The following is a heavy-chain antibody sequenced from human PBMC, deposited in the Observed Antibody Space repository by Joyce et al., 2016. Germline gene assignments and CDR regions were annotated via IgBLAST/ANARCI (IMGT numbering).Heavy chain of an antibody. V-gene: IGHV3-53*01. CDR3: ARVPGFH. CDR2: IYSGGDT. Sequence: EVQLVESGGGLIQPGGSLRLSCAAPGFTVSNNYMTWVRQAPGKGLEWVSFIYSGGDTYYADSVKGRFTISRDKNTLYLQMNSLRVEDTAVYYCARVPGFHWGQGTLVTVSS. CDR1: GFTVSNNY. J-gene: IGHJ4*02.